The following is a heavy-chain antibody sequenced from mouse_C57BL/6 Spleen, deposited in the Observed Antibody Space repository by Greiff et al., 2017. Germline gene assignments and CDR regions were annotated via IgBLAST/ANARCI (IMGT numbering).Heavy chain of an antibody. D-gene: IGHD2-1*01. J-gene: IGHJ2*01. V-gene: IGHV1-66*01. CDR2: IYPGSGNT. CDR3: ARSGGGNYPFDY. CDR1: GYSFTSYY. Sequence: QVQLQQSGPELVKPGASVKISCKASGYSFTSYYMHWVKQRPGQGLEWIGWIYPGSGNTKYNEKFKGKATLTADTSSSTAYMQLSSLTSEDSAVYYCARSGGGNYPFDYWGQGTTLTVSS.